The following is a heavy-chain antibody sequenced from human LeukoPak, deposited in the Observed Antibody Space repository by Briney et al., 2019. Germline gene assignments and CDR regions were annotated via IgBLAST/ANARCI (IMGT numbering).Heavy chain of an antibody. CDR2: IYTSGST. D-gene: IGHD1-26*01. CDR1: GGPISSYY. Sequence: SVTLSLTCTVSGGPISSYYWNWIRQPAGKGLEWIGRIYTSGSTNYNASLKSRVSMSVDTSKNQFSLKLSSVTAADTAVFYCARENSGSYREFDYWGQGTLVTVSS. V-gene: IGHV4-4*07. CDR3: ARENSGSYREFDY. J-gene: IGHJ4*02.